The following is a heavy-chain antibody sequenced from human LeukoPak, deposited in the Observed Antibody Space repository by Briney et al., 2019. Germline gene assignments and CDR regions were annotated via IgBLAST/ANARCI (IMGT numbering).Heavy chain of an antibody. D-gene: IGHD3-22*01. CDR3: AKDSSGYFDY. CDR2: ISSSSTYM. V-gene: IGHV3-21*01. Sequence: GGSLRLSCAASGFTFSTYSMNWVRQAPGKGLEWVSSISSSSTYMYYADSVEGRFTISRDNAKNSLFLQMNSLRAEDTAVYYCAKDSSGYFDYWGQGTLVTVSS. CDR1: GFTFSTYS. J-gene: IGHJ4*02.